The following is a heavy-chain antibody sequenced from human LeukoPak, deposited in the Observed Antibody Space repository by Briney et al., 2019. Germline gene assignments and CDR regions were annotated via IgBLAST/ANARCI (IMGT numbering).Heavy chain of an antibody. D-gene: IGHD5-24*01. CDR3: ARNLRLHTPRTFDI. CDR2: LNEDGSDQ. CDR1: AFTFSSYW. J-gene: IGHJ3*02. Sequence: GGSLRLSCAASAFTFSSYWMNWVRQAPGKWLEWVANLNEDGSDQYYVESLKGRFTISRDNAKNSVYLQMNSLRAEDTAVYYCARNLRLHTPRTFDIWGQGTMVTVSS. V-gene: IGHV3-7*05.